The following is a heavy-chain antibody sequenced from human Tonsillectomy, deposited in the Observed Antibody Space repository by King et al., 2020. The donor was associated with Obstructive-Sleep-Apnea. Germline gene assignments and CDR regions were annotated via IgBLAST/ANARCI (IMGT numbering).Heavy chain of an antibody. CDR3: ARDEPFYYDSSGPRGFDP. J-gene: IGHJ5*02. Sequence: QLQESGPGLVKPSETLSLTCTVSGGSIGSSSYYWGWIRQPPGKGLEWIGSIYYSGSTYYNPSLKSRVTISVDTSKNQFSLKLSSVTAADTAVYYCARDEPFYYDSSGPRGFDPWGQGTLVTVSS. CDR2: IYYSGST. D-gene: IGHD3-22*01. CDR1: GGSIGSSSYY. V-gene: IGHV4-39*07.